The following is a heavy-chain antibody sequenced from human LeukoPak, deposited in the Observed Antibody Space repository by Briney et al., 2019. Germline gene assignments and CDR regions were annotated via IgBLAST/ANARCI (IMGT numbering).Heavy chain of an antibody. J-gene: IGHJ4*02. Sequence: GGSLRLSCAASGFTFSSYAMHWVRQAPGKGREWVAVISYEGSNKYYADSVKGRFTISRDNSKNTLYLQMNSLRAEDTAVYYCARGLVVPAAMFEVGEYYFDYWGQGTLVTVSS. V-gene: IGHV3-30*04. CDR3: ARGLVVPAAMFEVGEYYFDY. CDR1: GFTFSSYA. CDR2: ISYEGSNK. D-gene: IGHD2-2*01.